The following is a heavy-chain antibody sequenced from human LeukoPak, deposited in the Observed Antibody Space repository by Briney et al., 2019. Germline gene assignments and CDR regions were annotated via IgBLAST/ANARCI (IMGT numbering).Heavy chain of an antibody. CDR3: ARAQLVTRYFDL. V-gene: IGHV3-66*02. D-gene: IGHD6-13*01. J-gene: IGHJ2*01. CDR1: GFTLSSNY. CDR2: IYSGGDT. Sequence: GGSLRLSCAASGFTLSSNYMAWVRQAPGKGLEWVSIIYSGGDTYYADSVKGRFTISRDNSKNTLYLQMNSLRTEDTAVYHCARAQLVTRYFDLWGRGTLVTVSS.